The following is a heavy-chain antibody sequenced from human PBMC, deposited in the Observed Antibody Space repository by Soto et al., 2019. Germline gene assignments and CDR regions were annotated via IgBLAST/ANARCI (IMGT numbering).Heavy chain of an antibody. CDR3: ARHDYSEYVDRFDY. V-gene: IGHV4-30-4*01. CDR2: IYYDGGT. CDR1: GASIKSGANF. Sequence: SETLSLTCSVSGASIKSGANFWSWIRQRPGKGLEWIGYIYYDGGTYYNPSLKSRVMLSVDTYRNQFSLQVTSVTAADTAIYFCARHDYSEYVDRFDYWCPGTRVTVSS. J-gene: IGHJ4*02. D-gene: IGHD4-17*01.